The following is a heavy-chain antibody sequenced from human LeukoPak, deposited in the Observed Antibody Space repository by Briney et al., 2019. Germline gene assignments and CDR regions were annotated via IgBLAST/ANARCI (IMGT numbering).Heavy chain of an antibody. CDR3: ARDLAGYFDY. D-gene: IGHD3-10*01. CDR1: GYTFTSCA. CDR2: INAGNGDT. Sequence: ASVKVSCKGSGYTFTSCATHWVRQAPAQGLEWMGWINAGNGDTKYSQKVQGRVTMNRHTSASTAYMELSSLRSEDTAVYYCARDLAGYFDYWGQGTLVTVSS. V-gene: IGHV1-3*01. J-gene: IGHJ4*02.